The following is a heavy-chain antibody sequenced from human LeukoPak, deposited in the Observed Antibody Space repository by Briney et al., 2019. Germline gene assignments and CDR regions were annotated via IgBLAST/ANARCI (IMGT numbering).Heavy chain of an antibody. CDR1: GLTLRDYG. Sequence: GGSLRLSCAASGLTLRDYGMHWVRQAPGKGLEYVSAIDSKEGSTYYANSVKGRFTISRDNSKNTLYLQMGSLRAEDMAVYYCVRNIDRTGTGWYFDLWGRGTLLTVSS. D-gene: IGHD1-7*01. V-gene: IGHV3-64*01. CDR3: VRNIDRTGTGWYFDL. J-gene: IGHJ2*01. CDR2: IDSKEGST.